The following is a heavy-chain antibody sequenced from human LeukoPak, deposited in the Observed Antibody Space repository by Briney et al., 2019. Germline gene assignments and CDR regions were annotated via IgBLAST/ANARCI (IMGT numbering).Heavy chain of an antibody. CDR3: APQTMILVL. D-gene: IGHD3-22*01. Sequence: PARSLRLSCVASGFTFSTHWVSWVRQAPGKGLEWVANIKEDGSTTDYVDSVKGRFTISRDNAKNSVFLQMNSLRAEDTAVYYCAPQTMILVLGGQGTLVTVSS. CDR2: IKEDGSTT. V-gene: IGHV3-7*01. CDR1: GFTFSTHW. J-gene: IGHJ4*02.